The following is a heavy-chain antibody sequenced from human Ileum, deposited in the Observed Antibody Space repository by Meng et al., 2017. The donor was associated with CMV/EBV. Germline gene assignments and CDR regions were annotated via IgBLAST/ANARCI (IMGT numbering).Heavy chain of an antibody. CDR3: TRRSKDDSSGYYGR. Sequence: GSAFRGSAMPWVRPASGKGLEWVGRIRGKANSDATASTASVKGRFTISRDDSKNTAYLQMNSLKIEDTAVYYCTRRSKDDSSGYYGRWGQGTLVTVSS. V-gene: IGHV3-73*01. CDR2: IRGKANSDAT. D-gene: IGHD3-22*01. CDR1: GSAFRGSA. J-gene: IGHJ4*02.